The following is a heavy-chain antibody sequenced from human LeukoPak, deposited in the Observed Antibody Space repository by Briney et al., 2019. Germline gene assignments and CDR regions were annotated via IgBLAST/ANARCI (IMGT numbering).Heavy chain of an antibody. V-gene: IGHV4-59*01. CDR3: ARVSPPVVVPGARRYYYYYYMDV. CDR1: CGSISSYY. D-gene: IGHD2-2*01. Sequence: PSETLSLTCTVSCGSISSYYWSWIRQPPGKGLEWIGYIYYSGSTNYNPSLKSRVTISVDTSKNQFSLKLCSVTAADTAVYYCARVSPPVVVPGARRYYYYYYMDVWGKGTTVTVSS. CDR2: IYYSGST. J-gene: IGHJ6*03.